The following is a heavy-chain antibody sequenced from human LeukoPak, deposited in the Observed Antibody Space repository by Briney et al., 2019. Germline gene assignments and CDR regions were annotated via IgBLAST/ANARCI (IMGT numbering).Heavy chain of an antibody. CDR3: AREIPAAGHFDY. D-gene: IGHD6-13*01. V-gene: IGHV4-59*12. Sequence: PSETLSLTCSVSGDSMSSYYWSWIRQPPEKGLEWIGYIHYSGATSYNPSFRGRVTFFVDTSKNQFSLKLSSVTAADTAMYYCAREIPAAGHFDYWGQGALVTVSS. CDR1: GDSMSSYY. J-gene: IGHJ4*02. CDR2: IHYSGAT.